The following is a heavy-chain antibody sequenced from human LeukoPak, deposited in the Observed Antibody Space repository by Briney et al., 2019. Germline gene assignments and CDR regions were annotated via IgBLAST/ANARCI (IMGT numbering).Heavy chain of an antibody. D-gene: IGHD3-22*01. CDR3: ARDSERWEPGYDSSGYYY. V-gene: IGHV1-69*05. CDR2: IIPIFGTA. Sequence: SVKVSCKASGGTFSSYAISWVRQAPGQGLEWMGGIIPIFGTANYAQKFQGRVTITTDESTSTAYMELSSLRSEDTAVYYCARDSERWEPGYDSSGYYYWGQGTLVTVSS. CDR1: GGTFSSYA. J-gene: IGHJ4*02.